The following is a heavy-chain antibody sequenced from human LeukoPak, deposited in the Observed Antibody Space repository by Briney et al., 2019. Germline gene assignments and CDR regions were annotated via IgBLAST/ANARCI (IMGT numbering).Heavy chain of an antibody. Sequence: PSETLSLTCTVSGGSISNYYWSWIRQPAGKGQEWIGRIYTSGTTHYNPSLKSRVTMSVDTSKNQFSLNLSSVTAADTAVYYCARGLGQPANAFDIWGQGTMVTVSS. V-gene: IGHV4-4*07. CDR2: IYTSGTT. CDR3: ARGLGQPANAFDI. CDR1: GGSISNYY. D-gene: IGHD3-16*01. J-gene: IGHJ3*02.